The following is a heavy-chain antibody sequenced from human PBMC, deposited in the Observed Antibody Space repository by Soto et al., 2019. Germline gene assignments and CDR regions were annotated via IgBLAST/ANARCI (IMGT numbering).Heavy chain of an antibody. V-gene: IGHV4-30-2*01. CDR1: GDSISRDGYS. Sequence: QVQLQESGSGLVKPSQTLVLTCTVSGDSISRDGYSWSWLRQPPGKGLEWIGYIYHSGATYYNPSLKCRVTTSVDKSKNQFSLRLASVTAADTAVYYCAREMSYYFDSWGHGTLVTVSS. CDR2: IYHSGAT. J-gene: IGHJ4*01. CDR3: AREMSYYFDS.